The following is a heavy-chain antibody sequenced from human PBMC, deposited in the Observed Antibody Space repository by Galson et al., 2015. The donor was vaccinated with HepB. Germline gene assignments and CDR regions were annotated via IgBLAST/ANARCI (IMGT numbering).Heavy chain of an antibody. CDR3: ARDGRDYDFRTPYGMDV. CDR1: GFTFSSYG. D-gene: IGHD3-3*01. CDR2: IWYDGSNK. Sequence: SLRLSCAASGFTFSSYGMHWVRQAPGKGLEWVAVIWYDGSNKYYADSVKGRFTISRDNSKNTLYLQMNSLRAEDTAVYYCARDGRDYDFRTPYGMDVWGQGTTVTVSS. J-gene: IGHJ6*02. V-gene: IGHV3-33*01.